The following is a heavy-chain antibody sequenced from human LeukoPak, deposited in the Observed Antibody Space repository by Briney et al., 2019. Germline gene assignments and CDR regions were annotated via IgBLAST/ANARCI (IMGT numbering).Heavy chain of an antibody. CDR3: ARGGRWLQLRLSYFDY. V-gene: IGHV4-34*01. Sequence: SETLSLTRAVYGGSFSGYYWSWIRQPPGKGLEWIGEINHSGSTNYNPSLKSRVTISVDTSKNQFSLKLSSVTAADTAVYYCARGGRWLQLRLSYFDYWGQGTLVTVSS. CDR1: GGSFSGYY. CDR2: INHSGST. J-gene: IGHJ4*02. D-gene: IGHD5-12*01.